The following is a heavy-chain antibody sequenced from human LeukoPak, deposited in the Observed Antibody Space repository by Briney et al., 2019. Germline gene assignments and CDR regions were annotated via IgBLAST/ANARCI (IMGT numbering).Heavy chain of an antibody. CDR3: ARPVPSRLGWFDP. CDR2: IYYSGST. D-gene: IGHD1-1*01. V-gene: IGHV4-59*05. J-gene: IGHJ5*02. CDR1: GGSISSYY. Sequence: SETLSLTCTVSGGSISSYYWSWIRQPPGKGLEWIGSIYYSGSTYYNPSLKSRVTISVDTSKNQFSLKLSSVTAADTAVYYCARPVPSRLGWFDPWGQGTLVTVSS.